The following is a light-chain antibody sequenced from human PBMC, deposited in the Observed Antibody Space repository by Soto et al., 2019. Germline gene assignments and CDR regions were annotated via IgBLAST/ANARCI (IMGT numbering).Light chain of an antibody. Sequence: DIQMTQSPSSVSASVGDRVTITCRARQGISSWLAWYQQKPGKAPKLLIYSATSLQSGVPSKFSGIGSRTAFTLSIGSRQPEDSAPYYGQQANSFPLTFGGGTKVDIK. V-gene: IGKV1-12*01. J-gene: IGKJ4*01. CDR3: QQANSFPLT. CDR1: QGISSW. CDR2: SAT.